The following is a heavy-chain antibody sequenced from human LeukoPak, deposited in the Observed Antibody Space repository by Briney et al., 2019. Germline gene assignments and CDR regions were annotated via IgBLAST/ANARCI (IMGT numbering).Heavy chain of an antibody. V-gene: IGHV4-61*02. CDR3: ARGEERDFDY. Sequence: SQTLSLTCTVSGGSISSGSYYWSRIRQPAGKGLEWIGRIYTSGSTNYNPSLKSRVTISVDTSKNQFSLKLSSVTAADTAVYYCARGEERDFDYWGQGTLVTVSS. CDR2: IYTSGST. CDR1: GGSISSGSYY. J-gene: IGHJ4*02.